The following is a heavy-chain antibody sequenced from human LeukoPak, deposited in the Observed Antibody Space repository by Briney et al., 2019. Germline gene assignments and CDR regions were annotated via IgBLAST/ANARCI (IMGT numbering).Heavy chain of an antibody. J-gene: IGHJ4*02. D-gene: IGHD2-2*01. CDR1: RFTFSDYY. CDR3: ARADRTSWFDY. V-gene: IGHV3-11*05. CDR2: ISNSGSST. Sequence: GGSLRLSCAVSRFTFSDYYMVWIRQAPGKGLEWVSYISNSGSSTKYADSVKGRFTISRDNAKNSLSLQMNSVRPEDTAVYYCARADRTSWFDYWGQGTLVTVSS.